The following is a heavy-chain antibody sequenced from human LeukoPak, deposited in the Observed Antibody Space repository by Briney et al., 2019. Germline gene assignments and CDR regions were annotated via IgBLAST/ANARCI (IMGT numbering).Heavy chain of an antibody. Sequence: SETLSLTCTVSGGSISSSYWSWIRQPPGKGLEFIGYIYNSVSINYSPSLKSRVTISIDTSKNQFSLKLTSVAAADTAVYYCAGPPRLLNVWGKGTPVTVSP. V-gene: IGHV4-59*01. CDR2: IYNSVSI. CDR3: AGPPRLLNV. J-gene: IGHJ6*04. CDR1: GGSISSSY.